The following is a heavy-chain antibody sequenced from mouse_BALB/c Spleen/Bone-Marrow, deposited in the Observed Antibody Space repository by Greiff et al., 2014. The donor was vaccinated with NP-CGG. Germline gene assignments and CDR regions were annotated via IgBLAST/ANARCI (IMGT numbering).Heavy chain of an antibody. CDR3: ARSPWYSDV. CDR2: INPYNDGT. V-gene: IGHV1-14*01. J-gene: IGHJ1*01. CDR1: GYTFTSYV. Sequence: EVQRVESGPELVKPGASVKMSCKASGYTFTSYVMHWVKQKPGQGLEWIGYINPYNDGTKYNEKFKGKATLTSDKSSSTAYMELSSLTSEDSAVYYCARSPWYSDVWGAGTTVTVSS.